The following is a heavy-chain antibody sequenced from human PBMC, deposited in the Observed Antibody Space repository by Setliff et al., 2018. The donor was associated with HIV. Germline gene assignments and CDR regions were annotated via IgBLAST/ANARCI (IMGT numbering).Heavy chain of an antibody. CDR2: VDPEDGET. Sequence: GASVKVSCKASGYTFTDYYMHWVQQAPGKGLEWMGRVDPEDGETIYAEKFQGRVTITRDTSASTAYMELSSLRSEDTAVYYCARGGGYDVVIYFDYWGQGTLVTVSS. CDR3: ARGGGYDVVIYFDY. J-gene: IGHJ4*02. D-gene: IGHD5-12*01. V-gene: IGHV1-69-2*01. CDR1: GYTFTDYY.